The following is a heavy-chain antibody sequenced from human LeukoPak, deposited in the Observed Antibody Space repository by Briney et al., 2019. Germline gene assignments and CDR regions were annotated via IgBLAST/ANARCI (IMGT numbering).Heavy chain of an antibody. CDR2: ISHSGRT. D-gene: IGHD3-10*01. V-gene: IGHV4-30-2*01. J-gene: IGHJ4*02. Sequence: SETLSLTCAVSGGSISSEGYSWTWIRQPPGKGLEWIGHISHSGRTSYNPSLKSRVTISLDRSKNQFSLKLTTVTAADTAVYYCARGYYGSGSFDLDHWGQGTLVTVSS. CDR3: ARGYYGSGSFDLDH. CDR1: GGSISSEGYS.